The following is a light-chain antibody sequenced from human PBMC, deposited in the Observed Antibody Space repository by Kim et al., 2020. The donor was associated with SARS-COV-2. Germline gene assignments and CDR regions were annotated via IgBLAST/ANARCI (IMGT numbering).Light chain of an antibody. CDR1: SSNIGAGYA. V-gene: IGLV1-40*01. Sequence: QPVLTQPPSVSGAPGQRVTISCTGSSSNIGAGYAVHWYQQLPGTAPKLLIYGDTNRPSGVPDRFSGSKSGTSASLAITGLQAEDEADYYCQSYDSSLSDNWVSGGGTQLTV. J-gene: IGLJ3*02. CDR3: QSYDSSLSDNWV. CDR2: GDT.